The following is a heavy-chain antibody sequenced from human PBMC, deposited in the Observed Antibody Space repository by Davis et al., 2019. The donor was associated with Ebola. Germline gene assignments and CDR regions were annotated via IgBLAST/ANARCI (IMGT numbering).Heavy chain of an antibody. Sequence: PGGSLRPSCAASGFTFSSYEMNWVRQAPGKGLEWVSYISSSGNTIYYADSVKGRFTISRDNAKNSLYLQMNSLRAEDTAVYYCARVGAAWPSYYGMDVWGQGTTVTVSS. J-gene: IGHJ6*02. V-gene: IGHV3-48*03. CDR3: ARVGAAWPSYYGMDV. D-gene: IGHD3-10*01. CDR2: ISSSGNTI. CDR1: GFTFSSYE.